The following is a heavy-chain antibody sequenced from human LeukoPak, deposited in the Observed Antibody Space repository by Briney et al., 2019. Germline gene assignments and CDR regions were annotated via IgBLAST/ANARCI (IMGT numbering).Heavy chain of an antibody. CDR3: ARTPIYYYDNSGYYN. J-gene: IGHJ4*02. D-gene: IGHD3-22*01. V-gene: IGHV4-39*07. CDR2: IYYSGST. Sequence: SETLSLTCTVSGGSISSSSYYWGWIRQPPGKGLEWIGSIYYSGSTYYNPSLKSRVTMSVDTSKNQFSLKLSSVTAADTAVYYCARTPIYYYDNSGYYNWGQGTLVTVSS. CDR1: GGSISSSSYY.